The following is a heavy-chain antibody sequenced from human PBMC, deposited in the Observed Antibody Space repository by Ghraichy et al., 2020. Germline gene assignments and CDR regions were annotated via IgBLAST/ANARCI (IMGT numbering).Heavy chain of an antibody. CDR2: INHSGST. J-gene: IGHJ5*02. V-gene: IGHV4-34*01. CDR3: ASRPGTENDRNNWFDP. D-gene: IGHD1-1*01. CDR1: GGSFSGYY. Sequence: SETLSLTCAVYGGSFSGYYWSWIRQPPGKGLEWIGEINHSGSTNYNPSLKSRVTISVDTSKNQFSLKLSSVTAADTAVYYCASRPGTENDRNNWFDPWGQGTLVTVSS.